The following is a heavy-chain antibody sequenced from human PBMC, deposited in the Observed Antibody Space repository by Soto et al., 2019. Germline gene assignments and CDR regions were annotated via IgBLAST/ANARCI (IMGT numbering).Heavy chain of an antibody. D-gene: IGHD3-10*01. CDR2: ISYDGSNK. CDR1: GFTFSSYA. Sequence: GGSLRLSCAASGFTFSSYAMHWVRQAPGKGLEWVAVISYDGSNKYYADSVKGRFTISRDNSKNTLYLQMNSLRAEDTAVYYCARALRRGRGHYYGSGSYYDYWGQGTLVTVSS. V-gene: IGHV3-30-3*01. CDR3: ARALRRGRGHYYGSGSYYDY. J-gene: IGHJ4*02.